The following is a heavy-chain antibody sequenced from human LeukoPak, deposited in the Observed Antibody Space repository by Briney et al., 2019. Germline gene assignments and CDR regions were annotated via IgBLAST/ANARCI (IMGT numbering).Heavy chain of an antibody. CDR1: GFTFSSYA. CDR3: AKDPVPRIAVAGTLTAAY. CDR2: TSDSGDNT. V-gene: IGHV3-23*01. J-gene: IGHJ4*02. Sequence: PGGSLRLSCAASGFTFSSYAMSWVRQAPGEGLEWVSSTSDSGDNTYYADSVKGRFITSRDNSKNTLFLQMQSLRAEDTAVYYCAKDPVPRIAVAGTLTAAYWGQGTLVTVSS. D-gene: IGHD6-19*01.